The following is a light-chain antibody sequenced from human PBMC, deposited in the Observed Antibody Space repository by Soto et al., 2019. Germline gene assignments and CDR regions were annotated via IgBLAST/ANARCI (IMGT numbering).Light chain of an antibody. CDR3: QQYGSSPWT. Sequence: EIVLKQSPGTLSLSPGERATLSCRASQSVTNNYLAWYQQKAGQAPRLLIYLASNRAAGTPDRFSGSGSGADFTLTINRLEPEDFAVYFCQQYGSSPWTFGQGTKVDIK. V-gene: IGKV3-20*01. CDR2: LAS. CDR1: QSVTNNY. J-gene: IGKJ1*01.